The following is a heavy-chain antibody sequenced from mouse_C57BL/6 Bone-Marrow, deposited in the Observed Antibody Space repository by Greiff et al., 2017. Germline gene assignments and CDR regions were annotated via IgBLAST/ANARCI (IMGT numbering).Heavy chain of an antibody. V-gene: IGHV7-3*01. D-gene: IGHD1-1*01. CDR1: GFTFTDYY. J-gene: IGHJ1*03. CDR2: IRNKANGYTT. Sequence: DVQLVESGGGLVQPGGSLSLSCAASGFTFTDYYMSWVRQPPGKALEWLGFIRNKANGYTTEYSASVKGRFTISRDTSPSILYLQMNALRAEDSATDYCARGDYGTGPYWYFDVWGTGTTVTVSS. CDR3: ARGDYGTGPYWYFDV.